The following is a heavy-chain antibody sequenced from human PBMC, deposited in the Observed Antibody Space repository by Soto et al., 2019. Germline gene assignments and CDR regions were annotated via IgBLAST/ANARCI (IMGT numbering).Heavy chain of an antibody. Sequence: ASVKVSCKASGGTFSSYTISWVRQAPGQGLEWMGRIIPILGIANYAQKFQGRVTITADKSTSTAYMELSSLRSEDTAVYYCASSYCSSTSCTSNFDYWGPGTLVTVSS. D-gene: IGHD2-2*01. CDR2: IIPILGIA. V-gene: IGHV1-69*02. J-gene: IGHJ4*02. CDR1: GGTFSSYT. CDR3: ASSYCSSTSCTSNFDY.